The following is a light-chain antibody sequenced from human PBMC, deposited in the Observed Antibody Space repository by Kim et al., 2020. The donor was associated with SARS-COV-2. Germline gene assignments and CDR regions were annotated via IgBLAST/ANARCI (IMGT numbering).Light chain of an antibody. CDR1: HSVTSSY. CDR3: QQYCSSPVT. Sequence: EIVLTQSPGTLSLSPGERATLSCRASHSVTSSYLAWYQQKPGQTPRLLIYGPSSRATGVPDRFSGSESGTDFTLTISRLEPEDFAVYYCQQYCSSPVTFGQGTKLEI. J-gene: IGKJ2*01. V-gene: IGKV3-20*01. CDR2: GPS.